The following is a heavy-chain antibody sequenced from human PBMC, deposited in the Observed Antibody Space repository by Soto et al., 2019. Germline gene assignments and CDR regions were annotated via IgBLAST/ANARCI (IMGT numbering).Heavy chain of an antibody. CDR1: GYTFTSYA. CDR3: ARDGSVAASFYYYCGMDV. J-gene: IGHJ6*02. V-gene: IGHV1-3*01. Sequence: QVQLVQSGAEVKKPGASVKVSCKASGYTFTSYAMHWVRQAPGQRLEWMGWINAGNGNTKYSQKFQGRVTITRDTSASTAYMELSSLRSEDTAVYYCARDGSVAASFYYYCGMDVWGQGTTVTVSS. D-gene: IGHD3-10*01. CDR2: INAGNGNT.